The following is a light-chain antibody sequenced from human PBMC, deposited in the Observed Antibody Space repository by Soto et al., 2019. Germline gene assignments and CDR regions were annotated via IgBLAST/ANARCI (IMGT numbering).Light chain of an antibody. Sequence: EVVLTQSPATLSLSPGERATLSCRASQNVRTFLDWYQQKPGQAPRLLIYGAYNRATGIPARFSGSGSGTDFTLTISSLEPEDFAVYYCQQQSHWPPWTFGQGTRVEIQ. V-gene: IGKV3-11*01. CDR1: QNVRTF. CDR3: QQQSHWPPWT. CDR2: GAY. J-gene: IGKJ1*01.